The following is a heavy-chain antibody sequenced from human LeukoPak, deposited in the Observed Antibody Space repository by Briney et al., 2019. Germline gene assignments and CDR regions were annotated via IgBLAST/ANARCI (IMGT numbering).Heavy chain of an antibody. CDR2: IYYSGST. Sequence: PSETLSLTRTVSGASISSYYWSSIRQPPGKGLEWLGYIYYSGSTNYNPSLKSRVTISVDTSKNQFSLQLRSVTAADTALYYCARLIGQYGNYMDVWGKGTTVTVSS. D-gene: IGHD3-10*01. CDR1: GASISSYY. CDR3: ARLIGQYGNYMDV. V-gene: IGHV4-59*12. J-gene: IGHJ6*03.